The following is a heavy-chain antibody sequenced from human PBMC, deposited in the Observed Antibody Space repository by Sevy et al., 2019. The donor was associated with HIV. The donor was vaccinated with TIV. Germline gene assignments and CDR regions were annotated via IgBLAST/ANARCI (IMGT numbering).Heavy chain of an antibody. V-gene: IGHV3-7*01. CDR1: GFTFSGYW. CDR3: ARSPASYYDILTGSSRSHYFDY. CDR2: IKQDGSEK. D-gene: IGHD3-9*01. J-gene: IGHJ4*02. Sequence: GGSLRLSCAASGFTFSGYWMSWVRQAPGKGLEWVANIKQDGSEKYYVDSVKGRFTISRDNAKNSLYLQMNSLRAEDTAVYYCARSPASYYDILTGSSRSHYFDYWGQGTLVTVSS.